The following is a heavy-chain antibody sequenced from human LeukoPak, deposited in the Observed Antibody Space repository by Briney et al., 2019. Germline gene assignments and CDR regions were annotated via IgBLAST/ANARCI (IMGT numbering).Heavy chain of an antibody. CDR2: FDPEDGET. CDR3: ATSGPYDSSGYRFDY. V-gene: IGHV1-24*01. Sequence: ASVKVSCKVSGYTLTELSMHWVRQAPGKGLEWMGGFDPEDGETIYAQKFQGRVAMTEDTSTDTAYMELSSLRSEDTAVYYCATSGPYDSSGYRFDYWGQGTLVTVSS. CDR1: GYTLTELS. D-gene: IGHD3-22*01. J-gene: IGHJ4*02.